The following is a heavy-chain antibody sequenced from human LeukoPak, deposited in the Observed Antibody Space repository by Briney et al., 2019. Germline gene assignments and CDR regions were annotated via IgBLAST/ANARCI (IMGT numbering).Heavy chain of an antibody. V-gene: IGHV4-34*01. J-gene: IGHJ4*02. CDR1: GGSFSGYY. CDR2: INHSGST. Sequence: SETLSLTCAVYGGSFSGYYWSWIRQPPGKGLEWIGEINHSGSTNYNPSLKSRVTVSVDTSKNQFSLKLSSVTAADTAVYYCARSAADSSGWYGFHYWGQGTLVTVSS. CDR3: ARSAADSSGWYGFHY. D-gene: IGHD6-19*01.